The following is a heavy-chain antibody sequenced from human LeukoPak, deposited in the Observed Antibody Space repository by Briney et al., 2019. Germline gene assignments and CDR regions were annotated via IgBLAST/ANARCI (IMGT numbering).Heavy chain of an antibody. D-gene: IGHD5-24*01. V-gene: IGHV4-59*11. J-gene: IGHJ3*01. CDR3: ASTRDGYNYEAFDF. CDR1: GVSISSLY. Sequence: PSETLSLTCTVSGVSISSLYWSWIRQPPGKGLEWIGYIYDSGRTNYNPSLKSRVTMSVDTSKNQFSLKLNSVTAADTAVYYCASTRDGYNYEAFDFWGQGTMVTVSS. CDR2: IYDSGRT.